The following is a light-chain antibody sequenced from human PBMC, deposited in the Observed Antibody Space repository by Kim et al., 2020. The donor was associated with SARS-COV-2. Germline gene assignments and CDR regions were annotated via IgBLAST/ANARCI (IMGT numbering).Light chain of an antibody. V-gene: IGLV7-43*01. CDR1: SEAVANGNY. Sequence: GATVTLSSASSSEAVANGNYPSLFQQKPGQAPRALNYSTTNKHSGPPGRFSGYLLGGKAALTLSGVQAEDEAEYYCLIYYGGTQVFGGGTQLTVL. CDR2: STT. CDR3: LIYYGGTQV. J-gene: IGLJ3*02.